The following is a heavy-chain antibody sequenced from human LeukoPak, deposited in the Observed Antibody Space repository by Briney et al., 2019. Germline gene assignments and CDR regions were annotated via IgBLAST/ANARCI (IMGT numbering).Heavy chain of an antibody. CDR2: ISAYNGNT. CDR3: ARMVSWRPPFDY. CDR1: GYTFTSYG. V-gene: IGHV1-18*01. D-gene: IGHD4-23*01. Sequence: APVKVSCKASGYTFTSYGISWVRQAPGQGLEWMGWISAYNGNTNYAQKLQGRVTMTTDTSTSTACMELRSLRSDDTAVYYCARMVSWRPPFDYWGQGTLVTVSS. J-gene: IGHJ4*02.